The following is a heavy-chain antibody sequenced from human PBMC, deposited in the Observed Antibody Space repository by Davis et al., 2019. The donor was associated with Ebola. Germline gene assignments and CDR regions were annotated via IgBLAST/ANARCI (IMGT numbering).Heavy chain of an antibody. CDR3: AKGPRDYDILTGYLPFDY. J-gene: IGHJ4*02. V-gene: IGHV3-23*01. CDR1: GFTFSSYA. Sequence: GGSLRLSCAASGFTFSSYAMSWVRQAPGKGLEWVSAISGSGGSTYYADSVKGRFTISRDNSTNTLYLQMNSLRAEDTAVYYCAKGPRDYDILTGYLPFDYWGQGTLVTVSS. CDR2: ISGSGGST. D-gene: IGHD3-9*01.